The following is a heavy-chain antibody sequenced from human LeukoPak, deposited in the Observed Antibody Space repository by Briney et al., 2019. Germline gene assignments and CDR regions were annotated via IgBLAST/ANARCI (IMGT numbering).Heavy chain of an antibody. CDR2: IHNSGSA. Sequence: SETLSLTCTVSGGSVSSGSYYWSWIRQPPGKGLEWIGFIHNSGSAKYNPSLMSRVTISVDTSKNQFSLKLSSVTAAETAVYYCARGGASSIPFDPWGQGTLVTVSS. D-gene: IGHD2-2*01. CDR3: ARGGASSIPFDP. J-gene: IGHJ5*02. CDR1: GGSVSSGSYY. V-gene: IGHV4-61*01.